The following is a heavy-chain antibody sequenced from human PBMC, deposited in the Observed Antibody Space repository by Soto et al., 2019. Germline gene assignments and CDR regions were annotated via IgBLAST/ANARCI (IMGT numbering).Heavy chain of an antibody. Sequence: ASVKVSCKASGYTFTSYYINWVRQATGQGLEWMGWMNPNSGNTGYAQKFQGRVTMTRNTSISTAYMELSSLRSEDTAVYYCARGHGYSYNYYYMDVWGKGTTVTVS. CDR3: ARGHGYSYNYYYMDV. CDR2: MNPNSGNT. CDR1: GYTFTSYY. V-gene: IGHV1-8*01. J-gene: IGHJ6*03. D-gene: IGHD5-18*01.